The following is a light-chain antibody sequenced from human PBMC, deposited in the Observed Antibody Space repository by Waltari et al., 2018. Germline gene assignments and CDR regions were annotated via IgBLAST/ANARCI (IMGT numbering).Light chain of an antibody. CDR3: QQHGDWPPT. J-gene: IGKJ1*01. CDR2: YAS. CDR1: QSVDSK. Sequence: EVLLTQSPATLSVSPGERVTLSCRASQSVDSKLAWYQQKPGQAPRLLISYASSRATNVPAMFIGSGSGAEFTLTISSLESEDSAVYSCQQHGDWPPTFGQGTKVEIQ. V-gene: IGKV3-15*01.